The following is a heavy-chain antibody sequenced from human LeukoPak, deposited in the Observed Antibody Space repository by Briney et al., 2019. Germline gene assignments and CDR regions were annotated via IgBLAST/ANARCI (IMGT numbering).Heavy chain of an antibody. J-gene: IGHJ4*02. Sequence: ASVKVSCKASGYTFTGYYMHWVRQAPGQGLEWMGRINPNSGGTNYAQKFQGRVTMTRDTSISTAYMELSRLRSDDTAVYYRARDSRLVGAKETFDYWGQGTLVTVSS. CDR2: INPNSGGT. V-gene: IGHV1-2*06. CDR1: GYTFTGYY. CDR3: ARDSRLVGAKETFDY. D-gene: IGHD1-26*01.